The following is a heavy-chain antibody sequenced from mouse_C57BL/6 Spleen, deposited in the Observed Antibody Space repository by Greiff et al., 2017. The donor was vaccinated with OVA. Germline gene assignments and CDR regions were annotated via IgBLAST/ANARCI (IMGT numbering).Heavy chain of an antibody. J-gene: IGHJ1*03. CDR3: AREGYYSNHWYFDV. CDR1: GYSITSGYY. V-gene: IGHV3-6*01. D-gene: IGHD2-5*01. Sequence: DVKLVESGPSLVKPSQSLSLTCSVTGYSITSGYYWNWIRQFPGNKLEWMGYISYDGSNNYNPSLKNRISITRDTSKNQFFLKLNSVTTEDTATYYCAREGYYSNHWYFDVWGTGTTVTVSS. CDR2: ISYDGSN.